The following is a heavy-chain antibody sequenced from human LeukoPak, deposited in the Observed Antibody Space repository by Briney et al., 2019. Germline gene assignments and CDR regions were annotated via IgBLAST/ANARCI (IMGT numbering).Heavy chain of an antibody. V-gene: IGHV3-23*01. Sequence: PGGSLRLSCAASGFTFSDYGMSWVRQAPGKGLEWVSTITNSGGNTYYNADSVKGRFTISRDNSKNTLYLQMNSLRAEDTAVYYCAKTLIGWYYHLPDYWGQGTLVTVSS. CDR3: AKTLIGWYYHLPDY. J-gene: IGHJ4*02. CDR1: GFTFSDYG. D-gene: IGHD2-15*01. CDR2: ITNSGGNT.